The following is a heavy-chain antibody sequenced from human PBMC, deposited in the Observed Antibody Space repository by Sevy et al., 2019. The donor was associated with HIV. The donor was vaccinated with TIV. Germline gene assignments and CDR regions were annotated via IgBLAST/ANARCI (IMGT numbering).Heavy chain of an antibody. CDR2: VHNTGSA. D-gene: IGHD4-17*01. Sequence: SETLSLTCTVSGGSISRGQFYWSWIRQPAGQGLEWIGRVHNTGSATYNPSLRNRVGMSIDTSKNQFSLVLSSVIAADTAVYYCARNVGDYVFRYFDLWGRGTLVTVSS. CDR3: ARNVGDYVFRYFDL. CDR1: GGSISRGQFY. J-gene: IGHJ2*01. V-gene: IGHV4-61*02.